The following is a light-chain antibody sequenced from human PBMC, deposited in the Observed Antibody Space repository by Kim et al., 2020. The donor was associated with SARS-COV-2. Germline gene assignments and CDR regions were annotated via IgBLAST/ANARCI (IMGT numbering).Light chain of an antibody. CDR1: SGSIASSY. CDR2: EDN. J-gene: IGLJ3*02. Sequence: TVTISCTRSSGSIASSYVQWYQHRPDSAPATLISEDNQSPSGVPDRFSGSVDDSSNSASLTISGLRPEDEADYYCQSYDTRSHEVFGGGTQLTVL. CDR3: QSYDTRSHEV. V-gene: IGLV6-57*03.